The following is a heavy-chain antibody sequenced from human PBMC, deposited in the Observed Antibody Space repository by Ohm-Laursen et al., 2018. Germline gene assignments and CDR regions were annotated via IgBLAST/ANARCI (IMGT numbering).Heavy chain of an antibody. CDR1: GFRFSDNF. CDR3: ARDVGDFDL. J-gene: IGHJ3*01. Sequence: SLRLSCAASGFRFSDNFMNWIRQAPGKGLEWVSRITSSGTTIYYSDSVKGRFTVSRDNAKESLFLQMNSLRADDTAVYYCARDVGDFDLWGQGTTVTVSS. V-gene: IGHV3-11*01. CDR2: ITSSGTTI.